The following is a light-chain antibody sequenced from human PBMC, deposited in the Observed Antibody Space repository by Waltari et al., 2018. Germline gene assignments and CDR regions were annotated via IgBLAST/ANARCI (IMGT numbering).Light chain of an antibody. Sequence: SCELTQPPSVSVSPGQTARITCSGDALPKKYANWFQQKPGQSPVLIIYEDSKRPSGIPERFSGSSSGTVATLTISGAQVEDEADYYCYSTDSSGNHGLFGGGTRLTVL. CDR1: ALPKKY. CDR3: YSTDSSGNHGL. CDR2: EDS. J-gene: IGLJ2*01. V-gene: IGLV3-10*01.